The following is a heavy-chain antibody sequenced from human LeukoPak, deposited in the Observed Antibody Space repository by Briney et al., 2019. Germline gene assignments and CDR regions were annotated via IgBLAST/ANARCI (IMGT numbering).Heavy chain of an antibody. CDR2: IYYSGSS. V-gene: IGHV4-59*01. J-gene: IGHJ6*02. CDR1: GCSISSYY. Sequence: TETLSLPCTISGCSISSYYWSWVRQPPGKGLEWIGYIYYSGSSNYNPSLKSRVTISVDTSKNQFSLKLSSVTAADTAVYYCARDRGYYYGMDVWGQGTTVTVSS. CDR3: ARDRGYYYGMDV. D-gene: IGHD3-10*01.